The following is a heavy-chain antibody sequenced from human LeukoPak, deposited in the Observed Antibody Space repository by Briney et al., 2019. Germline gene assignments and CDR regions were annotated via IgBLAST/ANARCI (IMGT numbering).Heavy chain of an antibody. CDR2: IKQDGSEK. CDR1: GGSISSSNYY. D-gene: IGHD3-3*01. V-gene: IGHV3-7*01. Sequence: ETLSLTCTVSGGSISSSNYYWGWIRQPPGKGLEWVANIKQDGSEKYYVDSVKGRFTISRDNAKNSLYLQMNSLRAEDTAVYYCARQETYYDFWSGLYNWFDPWGQGTLVTVSS. J-gene: IGHJ5*02. CDR3: ARQETYYDFWSGLYNWFDP.